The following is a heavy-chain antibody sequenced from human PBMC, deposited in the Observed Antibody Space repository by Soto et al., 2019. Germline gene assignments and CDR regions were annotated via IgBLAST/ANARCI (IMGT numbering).Heavy chain of an antibody. J-gene: IGHJ5*01. D-gene: IGHD1-26*01. V-gene: IGHV3-11*01. Sequence: QVQLVESGGGLVKPGGSLRLSCAASGFAFSEYYMSWIRQAPGKGLQWVSYISSRGTLSDYADSVKGRFTISRDNAQKSLYLEMDSRRDEDTAVYYCARLGGEYSRKWYWFDSWGQGTQVTVSS. CDR2: ISSRGTLS. CDR1: GFAFSEYY. CDR3: ARLGGEYSRKWYWFDS.